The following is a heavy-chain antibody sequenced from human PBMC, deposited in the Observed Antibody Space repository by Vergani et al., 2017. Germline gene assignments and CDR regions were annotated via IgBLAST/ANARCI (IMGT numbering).Heavy chain of an antibody. CDR1: GFTFSNAW. D-gene: IGHD1-26*01. Sequence: VQLVESGGGVVQPGRSLRLSCTASGFTFSNAWMSWVRQAPGKGLEWVGRIKSKADSGTTDYAAPVKGRFTISRDDSKNTVYLQVNSLKTEDTAVYYCTTPPVGDTTYTCYWGQGTLVTVSS. V-gene: IGHV3-15*01. CDR3: TTPPVGDTTYTCY. J-gene: IGHJ4*02. CDR2: IKSKADSGTT.